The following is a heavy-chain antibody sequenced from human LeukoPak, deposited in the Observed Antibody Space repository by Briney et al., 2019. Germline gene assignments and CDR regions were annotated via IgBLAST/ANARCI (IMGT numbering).Heavy chain of an antibody. D-gene: IGHD1-26*01. CDR2: ISFDGSNQ. Sequence: GRSLRLSCAASAFTFSTYAMHWVRQPPGKGLEWVALISFDGSNQYYADSVKGRFTISRDNSKNTLFLQMNSLRAEDTAVYYCAKPPEVGATVGYFDYWGQGTLVTVSS. CDR1: AFTFSTYA. V-gene: IGHV3-30*18. CDR3: AKPPEVGATVGYFDY. J-gene: IGHJ4*02.